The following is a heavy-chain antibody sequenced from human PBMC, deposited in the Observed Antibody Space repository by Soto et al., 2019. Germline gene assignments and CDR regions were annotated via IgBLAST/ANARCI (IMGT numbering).Heavy chain of an antibody. Sequence: QVQLVESGGGVVQPGRSLRLSCAASGFPFSSYGMHWVRQAPGKGLDWVALISYDGSKKYYADSVKGRFTISRDNSKQTLSLQMSSLRAEDTAVYYCAGGQYYFDYCGQGTLVSVSS. D-gene: IGHD2-15*01. CDR3: AGGQYYFDY. J-gene: IGHJ4*02. CDR1: GFPFSSYG. CDR2: ISYDGSKK. V-gene: IGHV3-30*03.